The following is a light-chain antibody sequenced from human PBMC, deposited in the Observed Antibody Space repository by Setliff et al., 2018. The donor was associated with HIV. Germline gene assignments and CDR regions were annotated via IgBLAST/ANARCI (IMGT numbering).Light chain of an antibody. CDR3: ASCTSRSTYV. CDR1: TNDVGGYNY. V-gene: IGLV2-14*03. Sequence: QSVLTQPASVSGSPGQSITISCTGTTNDVGGYNYVSWYQQHPGKAPKHMIYDVNNRPSGISDRFSGSKAGNTASLTISGLQTEDEADYYCASCTSRSTYVFGTGTKVTVL. J-gene: IGLJ1*01. CDR2: DVN.